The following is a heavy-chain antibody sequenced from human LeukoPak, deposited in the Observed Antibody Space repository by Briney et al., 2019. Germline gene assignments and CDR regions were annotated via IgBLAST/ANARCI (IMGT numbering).Heavy chain of an antibody. CDR1: GFTFSSYW. J-gene: IGHJ6*03. D-gene: IGHD3-10*01. Sequence: PGGSLRLSCAASGFTFSSYWMSWVRQAPGKGLEWVANIKQDGSEKYYVDSVKGRFTISRDNAKNSLYLQMNSLRAEDTAVYYCARGDYHASTYGSGMSRAPVARYYYMDVWGKGTTVTVSS. V-gene: IGHV3-7*01. CDR2: IKQDGSEK. CDR3: ARGDYHASTYGSGMSRAPVARYYYMDV.